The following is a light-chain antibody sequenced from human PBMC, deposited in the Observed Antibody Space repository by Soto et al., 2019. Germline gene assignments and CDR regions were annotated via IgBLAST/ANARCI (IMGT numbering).Light chain of an antibody. J-gene: IGLJ2*01. V-gene: IGLV1-40*01. Sequence: QPVLTQPPSVSGAPGQGVTISCTGTNSNIGAGYDVHWYQHFPGTAPRLLIYNNTNRPSGVPDRFSASKSGTSASLAITGLQAEDEADYYCQSYDSNIVGVIFGVGTKVTVL. CDR1: NSNIGAGYD. CDR2: NNT. CDR3: QSYDSNIVGVI.